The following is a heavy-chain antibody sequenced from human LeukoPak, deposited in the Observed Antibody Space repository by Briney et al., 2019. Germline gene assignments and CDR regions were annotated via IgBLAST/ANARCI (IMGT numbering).Heavy chain of an antibody. CDR3: ARTDYYYYYMDV. V-gene: IGHV4-34*01. CDR2: INHRGST. J-gene: IGHJ6*03. Sequence: PSETLSLTCAVYGGPFSGYYWSWIRQSPGKGVEWIGEINHRGSTHYNPSLKSRVIISVDTSKNQFSLKLSSVTAADTAVYYCARTDYYYYYMDVWGKGTTVTVSS. CDR1: GGPFSGYY.